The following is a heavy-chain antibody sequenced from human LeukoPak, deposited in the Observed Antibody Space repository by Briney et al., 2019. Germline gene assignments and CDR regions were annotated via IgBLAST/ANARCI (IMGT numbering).Heavy chain of an antibody. CDR2: IKQDGSEK. J-gene: IGHJ4*02. CDR1: GFTFSSYW. CDR3: ARDPAYDFWSGYR. Sequence: GGSLRLSCAASGFTFSSYWMSWVRQAPGKGLEWVANIKQDGSEKYYVDSVKGRFTISRDNAKNPLYLQMNRLRAEDTAVYYCARDPAYDFWSGYRWGQGTLVTVSS. D-gene: IGHD3-3*01. V-gene: IGHV3-7*01.